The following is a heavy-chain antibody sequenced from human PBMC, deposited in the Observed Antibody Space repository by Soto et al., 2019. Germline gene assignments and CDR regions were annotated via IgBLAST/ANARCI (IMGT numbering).Heavy chain of an antibody. CDR3: ARDRVVVPAAIGRLGDY. Sequence: ASVKVSCKASGYTFTSYGISWVRQAPGQGLEWMGWISAYNGNTNYAQKLQGRVTMTTDTSTSTAYMELRSLRSDDTAVYYCARDRVVVPAAIGRLGDYWGQGTLVTVSS. V-gene: IGHV1-18*01. J-gene: IGHJ4*02. D-gene: IGHD2-2*02. CDR1: GYTFTSYG. CDR2: ISAYNGNT.